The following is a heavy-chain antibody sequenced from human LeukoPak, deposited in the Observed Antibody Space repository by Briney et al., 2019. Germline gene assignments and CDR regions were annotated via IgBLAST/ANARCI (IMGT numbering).Heavy chain of an antibody. CDR1: GYTFSNNY. V-gene: IGHV1-46*01. J-gene: IGHJ2*01. D-gene: IGHD4-23*01. Sequence: ASVKVSCKTSGYTFSNNYMHWVRQAPGQGLEWMGIINPSGGSTSYAQKFQGRVTMTRDTSTSTVYMELSSLRIEQTVVYYCERDLNGGNCLVGWYFDLWGRGTLVTVSS. CDR2: INPSGGST. CDR3: ERDLNGGNCLVGWYFDL.